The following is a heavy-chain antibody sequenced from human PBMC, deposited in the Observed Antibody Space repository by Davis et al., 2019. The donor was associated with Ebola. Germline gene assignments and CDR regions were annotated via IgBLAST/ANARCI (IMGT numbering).Heavy chain of an antibody. CDR1: GFTFSDYY. CDR2: IKSKTDGGTI. V-gene: IGHV3-15*01. D-gene: IGHD6-19*01. CDR3: ITRTAVTDVHAFDV. Sequence: GESLKISCAASGFTFSDYYMTWVRQAPGKGLEWVGRIKSKTDGGTIDYAAPVKGRFTISRDDSKNTLFLQMDSLKTEDTAVYHCITRTAVTDVHAFDVWGQGTMVAVSP. J-gene: IGHJ3*01.